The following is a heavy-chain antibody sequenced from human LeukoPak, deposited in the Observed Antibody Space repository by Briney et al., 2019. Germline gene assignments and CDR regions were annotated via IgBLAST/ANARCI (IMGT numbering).Heavy chain of an antibody. CDR3: ARDYYDSSGYSRGNDY. CDR1: GGSISSGGYY. J-gene: IGHJ4*02. V-gene: IGHV4-31*03. Sequence: SSETLSLTCTVSGGSISSGGYYWSWIRQHPGKGLEWIGYIYYSGSTYYNPSFKSRVTISVDTSKNQFSLKLSSVTAADTAVYYCARDYYDSSGYSRGNDYWGQGTLVTV. D-gene: IGHD3-22*01. CDR2: IYYSGST.